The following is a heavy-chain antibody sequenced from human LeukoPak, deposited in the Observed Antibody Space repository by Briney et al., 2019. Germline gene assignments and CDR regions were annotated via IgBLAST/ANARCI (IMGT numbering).Heavy chain of an antibody. J-gene: IGHJ4*02. Sequence: KPGGSLRLSCAASGFTFSDYYMSWIRQAPGKGLEWVSYISSSGSTIYYADSVKGRFTISRDNSKNTLYLQMNSLRAEDTAVYYCARGLYRYMVRGARGDNYFDYWGQGTLVTVSS. CDR3: ARGLYRYMVRGARGDNYFDY. CDR1: GFTFSDYY. D-gene: IGHD3-10*01. CDR2: ISSSGSTI. V-gene: IGHV3-11*01.